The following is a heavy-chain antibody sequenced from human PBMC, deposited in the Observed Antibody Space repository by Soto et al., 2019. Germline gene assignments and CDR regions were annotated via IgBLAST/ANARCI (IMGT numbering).Heavy chain of an antibody. D-gene: IGHD6-19*01. J-gene: IGHJ4*02. CDR3: ARVARIAVAFDY. Sequence: QVQLVQSGAEVKKPGASVKVSCKASGYTFTSYAMHWVRQAPGQRLEWMGWINAGNGNTKYSQKFQGRVTITRDTSASTAYMELSSLRSEDTAVYYCARVARIAVAFDYWGQGTLVTVSS. CDR1: GYTFTSYA. V-gene: IGHV1-3*01. CDR2: INAGNGNT.